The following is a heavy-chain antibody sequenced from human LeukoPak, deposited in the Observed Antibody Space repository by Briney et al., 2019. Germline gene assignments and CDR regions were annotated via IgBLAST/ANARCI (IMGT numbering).Heavy chain of an antibody. CDR1: GVTVSSNY. Sequence: SGGSLRLSCAASGVTVSSNYMSWVRQAPGKGLEWVSFIYNDGRTQHTDSVKGRFTISRDNARNSLYLQMNSLSDEDTAVYHCARGGSFSGGFWGQGTLVTVSS. V-gene: IGHV3-53*01. CDR2: IYNDGRT. D-gene: IGHD6-19*01. J-gene: IGHJ4*02. CDR3: ARGGSFSGGF.